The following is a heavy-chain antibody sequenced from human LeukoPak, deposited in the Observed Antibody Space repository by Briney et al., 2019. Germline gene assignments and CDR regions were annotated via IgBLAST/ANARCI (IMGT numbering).Heavy chain of an antibody. J-gene: IGHJ4*02. CDR3: ARGGVFYYGSGFQFDY. CDR1: GYSISSGYY. D-gene: IGHD3-10*01. V-gene: IGHV4-38-2*02. CDR2: IYHSGST. Sequence: SETLSLTCTVSGYSISSGYYWGWIRQPPGKGLEWIGSIYHSGSTYYNPSLKSRVTISVDTSKNQFSLKLSSVTAADTAVYYCARGGVFYYGSGFQFDYWGQGTLVTVSS.